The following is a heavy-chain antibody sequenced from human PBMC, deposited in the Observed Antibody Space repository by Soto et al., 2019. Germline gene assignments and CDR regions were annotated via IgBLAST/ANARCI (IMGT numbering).Heavy chain of an antibody. J-gene: IGHJ2*01. CDR2: MSFDGSKK. CDR3: ARGRRSRSWWYFDP. V-gene: IGHV3-30-3*01. D-gene: IGHD6-6*01. Sequence: QVQLVESGGGVVQPGRSLRLSCAASGFTFSSYAMHWVRQAPGKGLGWVALMSFDGSKKYYADSVKGRFTISRNHSKNTLYLQKDSQRAQDTAVYYRARGRRSRSWWYFDPWGPGTLFTVPS. CDR1: GFTFSSYA.